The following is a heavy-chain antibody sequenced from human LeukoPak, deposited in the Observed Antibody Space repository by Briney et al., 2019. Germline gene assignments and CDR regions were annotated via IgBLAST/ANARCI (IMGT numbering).Heavy chain of an antibody. CDR2: ISSSSSYI. J-gene: IGHJ4*02. Sequence: GGSLRLSCAASGFTFSSYAMSWVRQAPGKGLEWVSSISSSSSYIYYADSVKGRFTISRDNAKNSLYLQMNSLRAEDTAVYYCARAGAIRTIDYWGQGTLVTVSS. CDR3: ARAGAIRTIDY. CDR1: GFTFSSYA. D-gene: IGHD2-2*02. V-gene: IGHV3-21*01.